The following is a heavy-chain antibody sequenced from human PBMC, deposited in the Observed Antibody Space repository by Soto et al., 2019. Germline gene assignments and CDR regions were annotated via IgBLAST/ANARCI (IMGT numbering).Heavy chain of an antibody. D-gene: IGHD4-17*01. Sequence: SETLSLTCTVSGGSISSYYWSWIRQPPGKGLEWIGYIYYSGSTNYNPSLKSRVTISVDTSKNQFSLKLSFVTAADTAVYYCGRGRTPDYGDYVDFDYWGQGTLVTVSS. CDR3: GRGRTPDYGDYVDFDY. J-gene: IGHJ4*02. CDR2: IYYSGST. V-gene: IGHV4-59*01. CDR1: GGSISSYY.